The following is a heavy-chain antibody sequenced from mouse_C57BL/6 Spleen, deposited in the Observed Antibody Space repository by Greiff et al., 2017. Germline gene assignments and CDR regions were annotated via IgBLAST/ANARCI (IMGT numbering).Heavy chain of an antibody. CDR1: GYTFTSYW. CDR2: IDPNSGGT. Sequence: QVQLKQPGAELVKPGASVKLSCKASGYTFTSYWMHWVKQRPGRGLEWIGRIDPNSGGTKYNEKFKSKATLTVDKPSSTAYMQLSSLTSEDSAVYYCAREGKYGYEGFAYWGQGTLVTVSA. D-gene: IGHD2-2*01. V-gene: IGHV1-72*01. CDR3: AREGKYGYEGFAY. J-gene: IGHJ3*01.